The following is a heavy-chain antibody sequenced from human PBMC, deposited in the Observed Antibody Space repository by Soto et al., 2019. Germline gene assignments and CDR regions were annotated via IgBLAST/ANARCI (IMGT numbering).Heavy chain of an antibody. CDR2: ISGSGSTT. V-gene: IGHV3-11*01. CDR1: GFTFSDYY. CDR3: ARSSLTYFEF. J-gene: IGHJ4*02. Sequence: QVHLAESGGGLVKPGGSLRLSCTASGFTFSDYYMSWIRQAPGKGLEWLAYISGSGSTTYYTDSVKGRFAISRDNARTPLYLQINSLRVEDSAVYYCARSSLTYFEFWGQGTLVTVSS.